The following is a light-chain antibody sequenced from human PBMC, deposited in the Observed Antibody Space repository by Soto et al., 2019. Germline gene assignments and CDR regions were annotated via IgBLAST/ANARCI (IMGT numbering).Light chain of an antibody. Sequence: QSVLTQPPSLSAAPGQTVTISCSGSAFNIGNNYVSWYQQVPGTAPQLLIYDNNKRPSGIPDRFTGSKSVTSATLDITGLQTGDEAEYDCETWDCRLNTVVFGGGTKLTGL. CDR2: DNN. J-gene: IGLJ3*02. CDR3: ETWDCRLNTVV. CDR1: AFNIGNNY. V-gene: IGLV1-51*01.